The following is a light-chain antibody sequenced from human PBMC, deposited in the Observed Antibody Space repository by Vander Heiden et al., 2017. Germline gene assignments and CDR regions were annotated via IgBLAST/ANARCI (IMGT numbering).Light chain of an antibody. Sequence: DIQMTQSPSSLSASVGDRVTNTCQASQDNSNYLNWYQQKPGKAPKLLIYGANNLEKGVPSRFSGSGSGTDFTFTISSLQPEDMATYYCQQYDNLLLFGGGTKVEIK. CDR3: QQYDNLLL. J-gene: IGKJ4*01. V-gene: IGKV1-33*01. CDR2: GAN. CDR1: QDNSNY.